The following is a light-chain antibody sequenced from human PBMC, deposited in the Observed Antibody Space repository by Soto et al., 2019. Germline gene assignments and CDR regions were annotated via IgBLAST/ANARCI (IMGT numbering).Light chain of an antibody. V-gene: IGLV2-23*01. J-gene: IGLJ2*01. CDR2: EGS. Sequence: QSALTQPASVSGSPGQSITISCTGTSRHVGSYNLVSWYQQHPGKAPKLMIYEGSKRPSGVSNRFSGSKSGNTASLTISGLQAEDEADYYCCSYAGSSTLVIFGGGTKVTVL. CDR1: SRHVGSYNL. CDR3: CSYAGSSTLVI.